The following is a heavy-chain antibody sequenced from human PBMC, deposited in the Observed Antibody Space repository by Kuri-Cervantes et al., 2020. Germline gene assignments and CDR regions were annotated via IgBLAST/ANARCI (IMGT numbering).Heavy chain of an antibody. Sequence: GESLKISCAASGFTFSNAWMSWVRQAPGKGLEWVGRIKSKTDGGTTDYAAPVKGRFTISRDDSKNTLYLQMNSLKTEDTAVYYCTTTPLLWFRDDAFDIWGQGTMVTVSS. CDR3: TTTPLLWFRDDAFDI. D-gene: IGHD3-10*01. J-gene: IGHJ3*02. CDR1: GFTFSNAW. V-gene: IGHV3-15*01. CDR2: IKSKTDGGTT.